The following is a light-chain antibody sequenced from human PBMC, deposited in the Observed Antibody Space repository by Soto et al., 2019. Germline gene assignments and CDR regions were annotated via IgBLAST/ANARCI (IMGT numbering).Light chain of an antibody. CDR1: QSVSSTY. V-gene: IGKV3-20*01. Sequence: EVVLTQSPGTLSLSPGERATLSCRASQSVSSTYLAWYQQKPGQAPRLLIYAASSRATGIPDRLSGSGSGTDFTLTISRLEPEDFAVYYGQQYGSSPTFGQGTKVDIK. J-gene: IGKJ1*01. CDR3: QQYGSSPT. CDR2: AAS.